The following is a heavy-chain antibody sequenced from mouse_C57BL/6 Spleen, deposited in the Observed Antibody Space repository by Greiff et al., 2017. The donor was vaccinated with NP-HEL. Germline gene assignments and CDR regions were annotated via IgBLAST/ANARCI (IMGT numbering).Heavy chain of an antibody. CDR3: ARQGINWYFDV. D-gene: IGHD2-4*01. CDR2: ISNLAYSI. J-gene: IGHJ1*03. Sequence: EVQLVESGGGLVQPGGSLKLSCAASGFTFSDYGMAWVRQAPRKGPEWVAFISNLAYSIYYADTVTGRFTISRENAKNTLYLEMSSLRSEDTAMYYCARQGINWYFDVWGTGTTVTVSS. CDR1: GFTFSDYG. V-gene: IGHV5-15*01.